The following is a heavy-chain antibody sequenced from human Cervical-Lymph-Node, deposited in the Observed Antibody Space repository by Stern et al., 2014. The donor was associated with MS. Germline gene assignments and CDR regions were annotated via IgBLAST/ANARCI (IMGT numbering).Heavy chain of an antibody. CDR2: INAYNGNT. Sequence: VQLVQSGGEVKKPGASVKVSCKASGYTFAGYGITWVRQAPGQGLEWMGWINAYNGNTNYAQKLQDRVTMTKDTPTSIAYLELKGLRSDDTAVYYCARSYGSGIYGMDVWGQGTTVIVSS. J-gene: IGHJ6*02. V-gene: IGHV1-18*01. D-gene: IGHD3-10*01. CDR1: GYTFAGYG. CDR3: ARSYGSGIYGMDV.